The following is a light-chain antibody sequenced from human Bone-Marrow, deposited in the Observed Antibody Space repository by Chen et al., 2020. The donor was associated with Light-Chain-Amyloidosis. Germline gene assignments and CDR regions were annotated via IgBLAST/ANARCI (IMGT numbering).Light chain of an antibody. Sequence: SYELTQPPSVSVSPGQTASITCSGDKLGDKYACWYHQKPGQSPVLVIYQDTKRPSGIPERFSGSNSGNTATLTISRVEAGDEADYYCQVWDRSSDRPVFGGGTKLTVL. CDR3: QVWDRSSDRPV. J-gene: IGLJ3*02. CDR2: QDT. CDR1: KLGDKY. V-gene: IGLV3-1*01.